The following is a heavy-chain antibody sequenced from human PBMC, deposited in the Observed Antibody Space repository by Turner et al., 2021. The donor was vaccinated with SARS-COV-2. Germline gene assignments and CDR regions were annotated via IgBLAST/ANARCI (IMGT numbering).Heavy chain of an antibody. CDR1: GFTFSSYS. D-gene: IGHD3-22*01. CDR3: ARWDNYYDSSGYYPDAFDI. V-gene: IGHV3-21*01. J-gene: IGHJ3*02. CDR2: ISSSSSYI. Sequence: EVQLVESGGGLVKPGGSLRLSCPASGFTFSSYSMNWVRQAPGKGLEWVSSISSSSSYIYYADSVKGRFTISRDNAKNSLYLQMNSLRAEDTAVYYCARWDNYYDSSGYYPDAFDIWGQGTMVTVSS.